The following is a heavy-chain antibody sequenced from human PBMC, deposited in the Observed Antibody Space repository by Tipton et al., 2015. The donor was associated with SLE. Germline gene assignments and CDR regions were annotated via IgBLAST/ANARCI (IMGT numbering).Heavy chain of an antibody. V-gene: IGHV1-18*01. Sequence: QLVQSGPEVRKPGASVKVSCKASGYTFSHYGLSWVRQAPGQGLQWMGYISAYNGNTNYAQKFQGRVTFTTDSSTSSAYLELRSLRSDDTAVYYCAREPPSSTAAAMFDYWGQGTLVTVSS. CDR2: ISAYNGNT. CDR3: AREPPSSTAAAMFDY. CDR1: GYTFSHYG. D-gene: IGHD2-2*01. J-gene: IGHJ4*02.